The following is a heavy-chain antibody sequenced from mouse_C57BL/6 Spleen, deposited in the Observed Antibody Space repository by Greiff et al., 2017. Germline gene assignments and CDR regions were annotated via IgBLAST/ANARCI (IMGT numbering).Heavy chain of an antibody. D-gene: IGHD1-1*01. CDR1: GFTFTSYW. V-gene: IGHV1-69*01. Sequence: VQLQQPGAELVMPGASVKLSCKASGFTFTSYWMYWVKQRPGQGLEWIGDIAPSDSYTNYNQKFKGKFTLTIDKSYGTDYMQLSSLTSEDSAVYYCARNYYGSSVYFDYWGQGTTLTVSS. J-gene: IGHJ2*01. CDR2: IAPSDSYT. CDR3: ARNYYGSSVYFDY.